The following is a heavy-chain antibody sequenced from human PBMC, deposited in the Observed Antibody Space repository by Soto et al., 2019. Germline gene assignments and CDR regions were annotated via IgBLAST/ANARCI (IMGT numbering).Heavy chain of an antibody. V-gene: IGHV4-61*01. CDR1: GDSVSSSSVT. J-gene: IGHJ6*02. Sequence: SQTLSLTCAISGDSVSSSSVTWSWIRQPPGKGLEWIGYMYNTGSTIYNPSLKSRVTISVDTSKNQFSLKLNSVTAADTAVYYCARDLWGYCGADCYPLDVWGQGTTVTVSS. CDR2: MYNTGST. CDR3: ARDLWGYCGADCYPLDV. D-gene: IGHD2-21*02.